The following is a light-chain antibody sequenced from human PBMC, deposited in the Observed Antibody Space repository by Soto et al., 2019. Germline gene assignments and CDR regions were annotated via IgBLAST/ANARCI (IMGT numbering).Light chain of an antibody. V-gene: IGKV1-5*03. CDR3: QQDSSYWT. CDR1: QSISSW. CDR2: KAS. J-gene: IGKJ1*01. Sequence: DIHMTQSPSTLSASVGDRVTITCRASQSISSWLAWYQQKPGQPPKLLIYKASSLENGVPSRCSGRGSGTEFTLTISSLPLDDFETYYWQQDSSYWTFGQGTKVEIK.